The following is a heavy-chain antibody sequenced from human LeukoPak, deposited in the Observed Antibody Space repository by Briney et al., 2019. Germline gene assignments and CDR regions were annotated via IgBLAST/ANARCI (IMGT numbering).Heavy chain of an antibody. V-gene: IGHV4-30-2*01. CDR1: GGSISSGGYY. J-gene: IGHJ6*03. CDR3: ARVRGDYCSSTSCYRRYYYMDV. D-gene: IGHD2-2*02. CDR2: IYPSGST. Sequence: SETLSLTCTVSGGSISSGGYYWSWIRQPPGKGLEWIGYIYPSGSTYYNPSLKSRVTISVDRSKNQFSLKLSSVTAADTAVYYCARVRGDYCSSTSCYRRYYYMDVWGKGTTVTVSS.